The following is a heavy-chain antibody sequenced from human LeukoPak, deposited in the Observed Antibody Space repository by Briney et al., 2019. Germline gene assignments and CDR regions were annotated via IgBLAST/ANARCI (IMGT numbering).Heavy chain of an antibody. CDR1: GGSISSLNL. V-gene: IGHV4-4*02. Sequence: SGTLSLTCIVSGGSISSLNLWSWLRQPPGKGLEWIGEMYLGGTTNFNPSLKSRVTILIDKSKNQLSLQLTSVTAADTAVYYCAGLEGRYSTDWFYFFDYWGQGALVTVSS. D-gene: IGHD6-19*01. CDR3: AGLEGRYSTDWFYFFDY. CDR2: MYLGGTT. J-gene: IGHJ4*02.